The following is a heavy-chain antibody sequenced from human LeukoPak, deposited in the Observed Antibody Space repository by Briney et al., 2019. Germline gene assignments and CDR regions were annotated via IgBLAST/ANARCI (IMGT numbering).Heavy chain of an antibody. CDR3: ARQGGSFAFDI. CDR1: GXSISSNY. Sequence: PSETLSLTCSVSGXSISSNYGSWIRQPPGKGLEWIGYIYNSGSTNYNPSLKSRVTISVDTSKNQFSLKLNSVTAADTAVYYCARQGGSFAFDIWGQGTMVTVSS. CDR2: IYNSGST. J-gene: IGHJ3*02. D-gene: IGHD1-26*01. V-gene: IGHV4-59*08.